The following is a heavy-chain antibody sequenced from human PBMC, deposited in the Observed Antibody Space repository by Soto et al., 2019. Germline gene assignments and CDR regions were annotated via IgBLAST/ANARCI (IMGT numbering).Heavy chain of an antibody. D-gene: IGHD6-13*01. CDR2: IYHSGST. CDR3: ARSGGAAAGTAYYYYGMDV. V-gene: IGHV4-4*02. J-gene: IGHJ6*02. Sequence: SETLSLTCAVSGGSISSSNWWSWVRQPPGKGLEWIGEIYHSGSTNYNPSLKSRVTISVDKSKNQFSLKLSSVTAADTAVYYCARSGGAAAGTAYYYYGMDVWGQGTTVTVSS. CDR1: GGSISSSNW.